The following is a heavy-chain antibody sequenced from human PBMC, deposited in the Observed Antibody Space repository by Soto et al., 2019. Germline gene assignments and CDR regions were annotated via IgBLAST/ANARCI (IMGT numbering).Heavy chain of an antibody. CDR1: GYTFTIYY. J-gene: IGHJ4*02. CDR3: ARVNTSGPGDY. Sequence: ASVKVSCKASGYTFTIYYMHWVRQAPGQGLEWMGIINPSGGSASYAQKFQGRVTMTRDTSTSTVYMELSSLRSEDTAVYYCARVNTSGPGDYWGQGTLVTVSS. CDR2: INPSGGSA. V-gene: IGHV1-46*01. D-gene: IGHD6-19*01.